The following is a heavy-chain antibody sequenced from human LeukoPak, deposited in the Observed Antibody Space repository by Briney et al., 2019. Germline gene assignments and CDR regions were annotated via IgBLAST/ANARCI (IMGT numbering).Heavy chain of an antibody. D-gene: IGHD2-2*01. CDR2: IRYDGSNK. V-gene: IGHV3-30*02. J-gene: IGHJ4*02. CDR1: GFTFSSYG. CDR3: AKDGYYCSSTSCYLDY. Sequence: GGSLRLSCAASGFTFSSYGMHWVRQAPGKGLEWVAFIRYDGSNKYYADSVKGRFTISRDNSKNTLYLQMNSLRAEDTAIYYCAKDGYYCSSTSCYLDYWGQGTLVTVSS.